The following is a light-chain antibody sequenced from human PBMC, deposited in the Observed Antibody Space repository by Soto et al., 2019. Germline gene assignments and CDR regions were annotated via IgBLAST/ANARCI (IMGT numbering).Light chain of an antibody. Sequence: EIVLTQSPATLSLSPGERATLSCRASQSVSSYLAWYQQKPGQAPRLLIYDASNRATGIPARFSCSGSGTDFTLTISSLEPEDFAVYYCQQRRNWPRYTFGKGTTLAIQ. J-gene: IGKJ2*01. CDR1: QSVSSY. CDR2: DAS. V-gene: IGKV3-11*01. CDR3: QQRRNWPRYT.